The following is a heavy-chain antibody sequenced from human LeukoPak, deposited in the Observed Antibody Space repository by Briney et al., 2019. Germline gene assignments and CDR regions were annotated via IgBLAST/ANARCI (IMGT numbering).Heavy chain of an antibody. J-gene: IGHJ6*02. CDR1: GFTFSSYG. CDR3: AALTGSPATVTIEYYYYGMDV. D-gene: IGHD4-17*01. V-gene: IGHV3-33*08. CDR2: IWYDGSNK. Sequence: GGSLRLSCAASGFTFSSYGMHWVRQAPGKGLEWVAVIWYDGSNKYYADSVKGRFTISRDNSKNTLYLQMNSLRAEDTAVYYCAALTGSPATVTIEYYYYGMDVWGQGTTVTVSS.